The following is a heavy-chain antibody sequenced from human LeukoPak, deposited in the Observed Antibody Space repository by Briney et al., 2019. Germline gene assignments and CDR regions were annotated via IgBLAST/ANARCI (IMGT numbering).Heavy chain of an antibody. CDR3: ARGGYDVAIDY. CDR1: GFTFTTYM. V-gene: IGHV3-21*01. Sequence: KPGGSLRLSCAASGFTFTTYMMNWVRQAPGKGLEWVSSISRSNYIYYADSVKGRVTISRDNARNSLFLQMNSLGVDDTALYYCARGGYDVAIDYWGQGTLVTVSS. D-gene: IGHD3-22*01. J-gene: IGHJ4*02. CDR2: ISRSNYI.